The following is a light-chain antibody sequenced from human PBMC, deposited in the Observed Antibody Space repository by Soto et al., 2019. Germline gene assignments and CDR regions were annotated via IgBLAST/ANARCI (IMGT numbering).Light chain of an antibody. V-gene: IGKV1-5*01. CDR3: QHYNSYSEA. CDR2: DAS. J-gene: IGKJ1*01. CDR1: QSISNW. Sequence: DIHMTQSPSTLPASVGDRVTITCRASQSISNWLAWYQQKPGKAPNLLIYDASSLQSGVPSRFSGSGFGTEFTLTISSLQPGDFATYYCQHYNSYSEAFGQGTKVELK.